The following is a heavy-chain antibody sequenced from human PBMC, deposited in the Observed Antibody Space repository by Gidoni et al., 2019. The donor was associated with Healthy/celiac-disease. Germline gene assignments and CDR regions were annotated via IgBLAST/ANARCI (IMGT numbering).Heavy chain of an antibody. J-gene: IGHJ4*02. CDR1: GFALSSHA. V-gene: IGHV3-23*01. D-gene: IGHD3-16*01. CDR3: AKAPVLLLGGGSGVGTSFDY. CDR2: ISGCGGSP. Sequence: EVPLLEHGGGLVQPGGSLRLPCAASGFALSSHAMSWARQAPGKGLEWVLAISGCGGSPYFADSVKSRFTISRDNSKNTLYLQMNSLRAEGTAVYYCAKAPVLLLGGGSGVGTSFDYWGQGTLVTVSS.